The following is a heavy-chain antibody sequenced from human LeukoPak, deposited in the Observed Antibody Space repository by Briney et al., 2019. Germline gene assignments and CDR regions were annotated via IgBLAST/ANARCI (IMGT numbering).Heavy chain of an antibody. Sequence: RTSETLSLTCSVSGGSISSYYWNWIRQPPGKGLEWIGYIYYSGSTNFNPSLKSRVTISVDTSKNQFSLKMSSVTAADTAVYFCARGGPPGYYYDYYMDVWGKGTTVTISS. CDR2: IYYSGST. CDR1: GGSISSYY. CDR3: ARGGPPGYYYDYYMDV. V-gene: IGHV4-59*01. J-gene: IGHJ6*03.